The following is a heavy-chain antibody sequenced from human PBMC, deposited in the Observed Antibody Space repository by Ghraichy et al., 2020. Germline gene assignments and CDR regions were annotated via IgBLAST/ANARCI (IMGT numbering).Heavy chain of an antibody. CDR1: GFTFSSYS. CDR3: ARGGLRYCSGGSCTPDY. J-gene: IGHJ4*02. D-gene: IGHD2-15*01. Sequence: GSLRLSCAASGFTFSSYSMNWVRQAPGKGLEWVSSISSSSSYIYYADSVKGRFTISRDNAKNSLYLQMNSLRAEDTAVYYCARGGLRYCSGGSCTPDYWGQGTLVTVSS. CDR2: ISSSSSYI. V-gene: IGHV3-21*01.